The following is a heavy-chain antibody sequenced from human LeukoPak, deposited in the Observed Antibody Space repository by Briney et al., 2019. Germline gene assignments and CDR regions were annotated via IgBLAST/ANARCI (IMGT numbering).Heavy chain of an antibody. CDR1: GYSFTSYW. J-gene: IGHJ4*02. D-gene: IGHD3-22*01. CDR3: ARHYYYDSSTVEY. V-gene: IGHV5-10-1*01. CDR2: IDPSDSYT. Sequence: GESLKISCKGSGYSFTSYWIAWVRQMPGKGLEWMGRIDPSDSYTKYSPSFEGHVTLSADTSTSTAYLQWSSLKASDTAMYYCARHYYYDSSTVEYWGQGTLVTVSS.